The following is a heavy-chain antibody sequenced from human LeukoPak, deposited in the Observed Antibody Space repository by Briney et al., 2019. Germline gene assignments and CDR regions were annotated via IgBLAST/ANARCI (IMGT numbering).Heavy chain of an antibody. Sequence: SSVKVSCKASRYTFTGYYMHWVRQAPGQGLEWMGWINPNSGGTNYAQKFHGRVTMTRDTSISTAYMELNRLRSDDTAVYYCARDHCSGGSCYWPFDPWGQGTLVTVSS. J-gene: IGHJ5*02. CDR3: ARDHCSGGSCYWPFDP. CDR1: RYTFTGYY. CDR2: INPNSGGT. D-gene: IGHD2-15*01. V-gene: IGHV1-2*02.